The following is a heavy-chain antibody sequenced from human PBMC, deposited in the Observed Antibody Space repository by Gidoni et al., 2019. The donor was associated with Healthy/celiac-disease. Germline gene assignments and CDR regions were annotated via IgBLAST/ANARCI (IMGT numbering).Heavy chain of an antibody. V-gene: IGHV3-43*01. D-gene: IGHD3-22*01. CDR3: AKDSDSSGYLDY. Sequence: EVQLVESGGVVVQPGGSLRLSCAASGFTFDDYTMHWVRQAPGKGLGWVSLIGCDGGSTYYADSAKGRFTISRDNSKNSLYLQINSLRTEDTALYYCAKDSDSSGYLDYWGQGTLVTVSS. CDR2: IGCDGGST. J-gene: IGHJ4*02. CDR1: GFTFDDYT.